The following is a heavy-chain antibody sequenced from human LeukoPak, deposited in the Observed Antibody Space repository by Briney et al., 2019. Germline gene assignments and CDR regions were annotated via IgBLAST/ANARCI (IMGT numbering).Heavy chain of an antibody. J-gene: IGHJ4*02. CDR1: GFTFDDYA. CDR2: ISWDGGST. CDR3: AKGHCSSTSCSSIDY. D-gene: IGHD2-2*01. V-gene: IGHV3-43D*03. Sequence: PGGSLRLSCAAFGFTFDDYAMHWVRQAPGKGLEWVSLISWDGGSTYYADSVKGRFTISRDNSKNSLYLQMNSLRAEDTALYYCAKGHCSSTSCSSIDYWGQGTLVTVSS.